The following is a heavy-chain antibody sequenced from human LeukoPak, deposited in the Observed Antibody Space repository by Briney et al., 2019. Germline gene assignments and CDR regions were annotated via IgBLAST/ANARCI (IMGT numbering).Heavy chain of an antibody. CDR3: ARLRTTRGPVTVTPSYPGSPNWFDP. J-gene: IGHJ5*02. Sequence: GESLKISCQGSGYNFTSYWIGWVRQMPGKGLEWMGIISPADSDTTYSPSFQGQVTISADKSISIAYLQWSSLKASGTAMYYCARLRTTRGPVTVTPSYPGSPNWFDPWGQGTLVTVSS. CDR2: ISPADSDT. CDR1: GYNFTSYW. V-gene: IGHV5-51*01. D-gene: IGHD4-17*01.